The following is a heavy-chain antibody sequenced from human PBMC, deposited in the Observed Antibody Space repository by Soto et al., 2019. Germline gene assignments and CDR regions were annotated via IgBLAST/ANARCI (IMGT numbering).Heavy chain of an antibody. V-gene: IGHV4-30-2*01. D-gene: IGHD2-2*01. CDR1: GGSISSGGYS. Sequence: QLQLQESGSGLVKPSQTLSLTCAVSGGSISSGGYSWSWIRQPPGKGLEWIGYIYHSGNTHYNQALKSRVTISLDRSKNQFSLTLTSMTAADTAVYYCARAGYGYSTSWYYVEYWGQGTLVTVSS. CDR3: ARAGYGYSTSWYYVEY. CDR2: IYHSGNT. J-gene: IGHJ4*02.